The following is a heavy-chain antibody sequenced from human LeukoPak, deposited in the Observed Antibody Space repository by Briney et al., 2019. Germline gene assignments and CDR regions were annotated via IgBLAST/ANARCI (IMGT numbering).Heavy chain of an antibody. CDR3: AREGTTNYYYYYMDV. CDR2: IYYSGST. CDR1: GFTFSDYY. V-gene: IGHV4-38-2*02. Sequence: LRLSCTASGFTFSDYYMSWIRQPPGKGLEWIGSIYYSGSTYYNPSLKSRVTISVDTSKNQFSLKLSSVTAADTAVYYCAREGTTNYYYYYMDVWGKGTTVTISS. D-gene: IGHD4-17*01. J-gene: IGHJ6*03.